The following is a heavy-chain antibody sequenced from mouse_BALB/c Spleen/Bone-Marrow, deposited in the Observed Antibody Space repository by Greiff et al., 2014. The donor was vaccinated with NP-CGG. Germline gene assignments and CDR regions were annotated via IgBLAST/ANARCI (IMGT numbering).Heavy chain of an antibody. Sequence: VQGVESGAELAKPGASVKMSCKTSGYTFTTYWIHWVKQRPGQGLEWIGYINPSTGYTEYNQKFKDKATLTADKSSSTAYMQLSSLTSEEFAVYYCAREGIYYGNTWFAYWGQGTLVTVSA. CDR1: GYTFTTYW. J-gene: IGHJ3*01. CDR3: AREGIYYGNTWFAY. CDR2: INPSTGYT. V-gene: IGHV1-7*01. D-gene: IGHD2-1*01.